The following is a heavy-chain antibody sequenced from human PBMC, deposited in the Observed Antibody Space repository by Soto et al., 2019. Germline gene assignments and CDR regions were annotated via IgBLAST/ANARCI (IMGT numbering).Heavy chain of an antibody. CDR3: ATDGTLYDSNCYYYVY. D-gene: IGHD3-22*01. J-gene: IGHJ4*02. CDR2: IIPVFGKP. Sequence: QVQLVQSGAEVKKPGSSVKVSCKASGGTFSRSAINWVRQAPGQGLEWMGGIIPVFGKPNYAQKFQGRVTITADESTSTAYMELRRLTSEDKAVYYCATDGTLYDSNCYYYVYCGQGTLVTVSS. CDR1: GGTFSRSA. V-gene: IGHV1-69*01.